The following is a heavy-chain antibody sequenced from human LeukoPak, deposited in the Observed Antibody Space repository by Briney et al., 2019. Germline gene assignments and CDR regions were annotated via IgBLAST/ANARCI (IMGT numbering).Heavy chain of an antibody. D-gene: IGHD3-16*02. J-gene: IGHJ3*02. CDR2: IYYSGST. Sequence: SETLSLTCTVSGGSISSSSYYWGWLRQPPGKGLEWIGSIYYSGSTYYNPSLKSRVTISVDTSKNQFSLKLSSVTAADTAVYYCARRRSMGWGSYPRATAFDIWGQGIMVTVSS. CDR1: GGSISSSSYY. V-gene: IGHV4-39*01. CDR3: ARRRSMGWGSYPRATAFDI.